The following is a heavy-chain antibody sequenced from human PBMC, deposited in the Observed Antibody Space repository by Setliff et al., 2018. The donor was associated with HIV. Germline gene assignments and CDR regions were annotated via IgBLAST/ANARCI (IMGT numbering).Heavy chain of an antibody. CDR1: GYSFTNYA. V-gene: IGHV7-4-1*02. CDR3: ARALYGEYGGDLNWLDP. CDR2: INTQTGSP. J-gene: IGHJ5*02. Sequence: ASVKVSCKASGYSFTNYAMNWVRQAPGQGLEWMGWINTQTGSPTYAQAFTGRVVFSVDTSVTTAYLQISGLKADDTAVYYCARALYGEYGGDLNWLDPWGQGTLVTVSS. D-gene: IGHD4-17*01.